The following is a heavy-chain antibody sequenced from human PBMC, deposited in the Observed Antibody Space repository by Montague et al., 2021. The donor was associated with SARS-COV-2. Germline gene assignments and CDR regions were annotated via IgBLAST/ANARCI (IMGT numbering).Heavy chain of an antibody. CDR1: GYNFPNHW. CDR2: IYPNDSWA. D-gene: IGHD5-12*01. J-gene: IGHJ4*02. CDR3: ARPQGHNDGYTDFAF. V-gene: IGHV5-10-1*01. Sequence: QSGAEVKKPGESLKISCQVSGYNFPNHWITWLRQMPGKGLEWMGNIYPNDSWANYSPSFRGHVTLSVDKSISTAYVQWNSLKASDTAIYFCARPQGHNDGYTDFAFWGQGTPVTVSS.